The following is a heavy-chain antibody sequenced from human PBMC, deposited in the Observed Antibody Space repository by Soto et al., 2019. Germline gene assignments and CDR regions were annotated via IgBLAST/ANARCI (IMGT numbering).Heavy chain of an antibody. V-gene: IGHV4-34*01. CDR3: ARGVRVVPAAILGVWFDP. D-gene: IGHD2-2*02. Sequence: QVQLQQWGAGLLKPSETLSLTCAVYGGSFSGYYWSWIRQPPGKGLEWIGEINHSGSTNYNPSLKSRVTISVDTSKNQFSRKLSSVTAADTAVYYCARGVRVVPAAILGVWFDPWGQGTLVTVSS. CDR1: GGSFSGYY. J-gene: IGHJ5*02. CDR2: INHSGST.